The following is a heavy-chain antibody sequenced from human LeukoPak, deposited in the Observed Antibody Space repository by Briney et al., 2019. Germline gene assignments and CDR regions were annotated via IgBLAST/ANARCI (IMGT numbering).Heavy chain of an antibody. CDR1: GYIFISYW. V-gene: IGHV5-51*01. D-gene: IGHD3-10*01. CDR2: IYPGDSDT. Sequence: GESLKISCKGSGYIFISYWIGWVRHMPGKGLEWMGIIYPGDSDTRYSPSFQGQVTISADKSITTAYLQWSSLKASDTAMYYCARGTEYYHFDNWGQGTLVTVSS. J-gene: IGHJ4*02. CDR3: ARGTEYYHFDN.